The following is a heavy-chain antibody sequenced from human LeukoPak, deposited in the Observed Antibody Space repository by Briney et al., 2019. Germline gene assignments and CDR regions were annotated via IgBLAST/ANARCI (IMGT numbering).Heavy chain of an antibody. CDR2: ISGGGGNT. Sequence: GGSLRLSCAASAFTSSSYAMSWVRQAPGEGLEWVSAISGGGGNTYYADSVKGRFTISRDNSKNTLYLQMNSLRAEDTAVYYCAKTYYYDSSNYPPMDYWGQGTLVTVSS. J-gene: IGHJ4*02. V-gene: IGHV3-23*01. CDR3: AKTYYYDSSNYPPMDY. CDR1: AFTSSSYA. D-gene: IGHD3-22*01.